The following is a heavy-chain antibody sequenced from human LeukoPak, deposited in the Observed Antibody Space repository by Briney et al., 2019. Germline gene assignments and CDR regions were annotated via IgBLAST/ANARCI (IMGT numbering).Heavy chain of an antibody. CDR3: ARQGDGYNLGNAFDI. V-gene: IGHV3-21*01. CDR1: GFTFSSYS. Sequence: GGSLRLSCAASGFTFSSYSMNWVRQAPGKGLEWVSSISSSSSYIYYADSVKGRFTISRDNAKNSLYLQMNSLRAEDTAVYYCARQGDGYNLGNAFDIWGQGTMVTVSS. CDR2: ISSSSSYI. J-gene: IGHJ3*02. D-gene: IGHD5-24*01.